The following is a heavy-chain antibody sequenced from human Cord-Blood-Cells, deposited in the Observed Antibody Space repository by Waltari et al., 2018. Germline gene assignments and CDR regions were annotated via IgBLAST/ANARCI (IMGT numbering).Heavy chain of an antibody. CDR1: GGSFSGYY. CDR2: INHSGST. Sequence: TCAVYGGSFSGYYWSWIRQPPGKGLEWIGEINHSGSTNYNPSLKSRVTISVDTSKNQFSLKLSSVTAADTAVYYCVRHFGATIPFDYWGQGTLVTVSS. J-gene: IGHJ4*02. V-gene: IGHV4-34*01. D-gene: IGHD5-12*01. CDR3: VRHFGATIPFDY.